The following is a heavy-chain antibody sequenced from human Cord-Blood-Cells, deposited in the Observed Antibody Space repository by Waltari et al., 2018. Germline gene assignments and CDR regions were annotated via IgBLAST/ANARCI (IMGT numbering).Heavy chain of an antibody. D-gene: IGHD4-17*01. J-gene: IGHJ3*02. CDR3: AKDDYGDYGGRDAFDI. CDR1: GFTFSSYA. CDR2: ISGSGGST. Sequence: EVQLLESGGGLVQPGGSLRLSCAASGFTFSSYALSWVRQASGKGLEWVSAISGSGGSTYYADSVKGRFTISRDNSKNTLYLQMNSLRAEDTAVYYCAKDDYGDYGGRDAFDIWGQGTMVTVSS. V-gene: IGHV3-23*01.